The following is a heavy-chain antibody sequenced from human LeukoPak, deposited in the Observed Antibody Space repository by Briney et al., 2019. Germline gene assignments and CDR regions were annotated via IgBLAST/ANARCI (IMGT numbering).Heavy chain of an antibody. D-gene: IGHD6-19*01. CDR1: GGTFSSYA. J-gene: IGHJ5*02. CDR3: AREVKRIAVAGTGWFDP. CDR2: IIPIFGTE. Sequence: ASVKVSCKASGGTFSSYAISWVRQAPGQGLEWMGGIIPIFGTENYAQKFQGRVTITADKSTSTAYMELSSLRSEDTAVYYCAREVKRIAVAGTGWFDPWGQGTLVTVSS. V-gene: IGHV1-69*06.